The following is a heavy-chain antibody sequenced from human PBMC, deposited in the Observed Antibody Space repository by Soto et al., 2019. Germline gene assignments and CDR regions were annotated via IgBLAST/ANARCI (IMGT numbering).Heavy chain of an antibody. CDR1: GFTFSDHY. CDR3: ARTNSQAAAGNLYFDY. CDR2: TRNKANSYTT. D-gene: IGHD6-13*01. J-gene: IGHJ4*02. V-gene: IGHV3-72*01. Sequence: GGSLRLSCAASGFTFSDHYMDWVRQAPGKGLEWVGRTRNKANSYTTEYAASVKGRFTISRDDSKNSLYLQMNSLKTEDTAVYYCARTNSQAAAGNLYFDYWGQGTLVTVSS.